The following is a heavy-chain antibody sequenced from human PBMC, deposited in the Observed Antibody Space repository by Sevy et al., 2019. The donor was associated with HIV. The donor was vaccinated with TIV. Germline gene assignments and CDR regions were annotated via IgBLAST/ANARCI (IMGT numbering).Heavy chain of an antibody. J-gene: IGHJ4*02. CDR3: ARDSEAAAQDFDY. Sequence: GGSLRLSCAVSGFTFSSYTMNWVRQAPGKGLEWVSSISSSSSYIYYADSVKGRFTISRDNAKNTLYLQMNSLRAEDTAVYFCARDSEAAAQDFDYWGQGTLVTVSS. CDR1: GFTFSSYT. V-gene: IGHV3-21*01. D-gene: IGHD6-25*01. CDR2: ISSSSSYI.